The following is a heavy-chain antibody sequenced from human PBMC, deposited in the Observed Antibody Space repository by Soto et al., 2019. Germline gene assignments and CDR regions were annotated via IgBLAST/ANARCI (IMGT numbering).Heavy chain of an antibody. CDR2: IDYSGST. V-gene: IGHV4-59*08. CDR1: GGSISSNY. CDR3: AKNGPGLDS. J-gene: IGHJ4*02. D-gene: IGHD2-8*01. Sequence: SETLSLTCTVSGGSISSNYWSWIRQPPGKGLEYIGYIDYSGSTHYKASLKSRVTISLDTSKNQFSLKLSSVTAADTAVYYCAKNGPGLDSGGQGTRVTVSS.